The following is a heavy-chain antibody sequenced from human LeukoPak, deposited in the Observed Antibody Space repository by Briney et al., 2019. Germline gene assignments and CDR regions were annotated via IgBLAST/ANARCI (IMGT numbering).Heavy chain of an antibody. J-gene: IGHJ4*02. V-gene: IGHV3-13*01. Sequence: PGGSLRLSCAASGFTFGSYDMHWVRQATGKGLEWVSAIGTAGDTYYPGSVKGRFTISRENAKNSLYLQMNSLRAGDTAVYYCARSSPYLYGSGSPHFDYWGQGTLVTVSS. CDR1: GFTFGSYD. D-gene: IGHD3-10*01. CDR2: IGTAGDT. CDR3: ARSSPYLYGSGSPHFDY.